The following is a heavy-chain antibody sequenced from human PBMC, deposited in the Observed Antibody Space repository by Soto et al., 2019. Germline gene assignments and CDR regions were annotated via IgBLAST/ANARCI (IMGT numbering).Heavy chain of an antibody. CDR2: IDPSDSYT. D-gene: IGHD3-22*01. V-gene: IGHV5-10-1*01. J-gene: IGHJ5*02. CDR1: GYSFTSYW. CDR3: ARAYYYDSSGYYYDTHFAEFDP. Sequence: PGESLKISCKGSGYSFTSYWISWVRQMPGKGLEWMGRIDPSDSYTNYSPSFQGHVTISADKSNSTAYLQWSSLKASDTAMYYCARAYYYDSSGYYYDTHFAEFDPWGQGTLVTV.